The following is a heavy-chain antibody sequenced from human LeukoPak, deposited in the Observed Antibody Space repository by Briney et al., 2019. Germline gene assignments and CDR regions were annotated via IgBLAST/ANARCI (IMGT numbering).Heavy chain of an antibody. D-gene: IGHD1-26*01. CDR1: GGTFSSYA. Sequence: SVTVSCTASGGTFSSYAISWVRQAPGQGLEWMGGIIPIFGTAYYAQNFQGRVTVTADESTNLVYMELSSLRSEDTAVYYCARDRGSAGEIDYWGQGTLVTVSS. V-gene: IGHV1-69*13. CDR3: ARDRGSAGEIDY. J-gene: IGHJ4*02. CDR2: IIPIFGTA.